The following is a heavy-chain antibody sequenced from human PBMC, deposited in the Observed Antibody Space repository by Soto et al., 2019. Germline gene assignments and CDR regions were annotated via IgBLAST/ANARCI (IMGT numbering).Heavy chain of an antibody. CDR1: GFSFSVSS. CDR2: IRSKASNYAT. V-gene: IGHV3-73*01. Sequence: EVKLVESGGGLVQPGGSMRLSCAASGFSFSVSSMHWVRQASGKGLEWLGRIRSKASNYATTYSESVRGRFIISRDDSQDTMFLQMNSLRTEDTVMYYCAIEAAGFGHWGQGTLVTVSS. D-gene: IGHD6-13*01. CDR3: AIEAAGFGH. J-gene: IGHJ4*02.